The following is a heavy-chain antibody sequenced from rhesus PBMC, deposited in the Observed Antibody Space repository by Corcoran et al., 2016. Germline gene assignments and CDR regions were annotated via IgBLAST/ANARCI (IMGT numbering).Heavy chain of an antibody. Sequence: QVQLQESGPGLVKPSETLSLTCAVSGGSISDDYYWSWIRQPPGKGLEWIGYIYGSGGGTNYNPSLKNRVTISIATSKNHFSLKLSSVTAADTAVYYCARAFWGDSVISDYWGQGVLVTVSS. CDR1: GGSISDDYY. D-gene: IGHD3-34*01. V-gene: IGHV4-106*01. J-gene: IGHJ4*01. CDR2: IYGSGGGT. CDR3: ARAFWGDSVISDY.